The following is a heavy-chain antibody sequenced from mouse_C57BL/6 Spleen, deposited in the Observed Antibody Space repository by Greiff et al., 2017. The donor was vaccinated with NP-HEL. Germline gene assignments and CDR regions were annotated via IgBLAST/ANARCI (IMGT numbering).Heavy chain of an antibody. J-gene: IGHJ4*01. Sequence: VMLVESGPGLVAPSQSLSITCTVSGFSLTSYGVSWVRQPPGKGLEWLGVIWGDGSTNYHSALISRLSISKDNSKSQVFLQLNSLQTDDTATYYCAKPTMVTPGAYYAMDYWGQGTSVTVSS. D-gene: IGHD2-2*01. CDR3: AKPTMVTPGAYYAMDY. CDR1: GFSLTSYG. V-gene: IGHV2-3*01. CDR2: IWGDGST.